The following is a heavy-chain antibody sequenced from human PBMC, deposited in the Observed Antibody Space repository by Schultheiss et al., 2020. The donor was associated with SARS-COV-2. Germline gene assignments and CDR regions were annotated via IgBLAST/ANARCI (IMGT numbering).Heavy chain of an antibody. Sequence: ASVKVSCKASGYTFTSYDINWVRQATGQGLEWMGWMNPNSGNTGYAQKFQGRVTMTRNTSISTAYMELSSLRSEDTAVYYCARSHESTSGNYQYGMDVWGQGTTVTVSS. CDR2: MNPNSGNT. J-gene: IGHJ6*02. D-gene: IGHD2-2*01. V-gene: IGHV1-8*01. CDR3: ARSHESTSGNYQYGMDV. CDR1: GYTFTSYD.